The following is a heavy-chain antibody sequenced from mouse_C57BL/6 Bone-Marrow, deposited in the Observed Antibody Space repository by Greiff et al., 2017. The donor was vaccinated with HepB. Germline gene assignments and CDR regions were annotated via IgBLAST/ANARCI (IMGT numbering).Heavy chain of an antibody. V-gene: IGHV1-64*01. D-gene: IGHD1-1*01. CDR3: ARSHYGSSSYYFDY. CDR2: IHPNSGST. CDR1: GYTFTSYW. Sequence: QVQLQQSGAELVKPGASVKLSCKASGYTFTSYWMHWVKQRPGQGLEWIGMIHPNSGSTNYNEKFKSKATLTVDKSSSTAYMQLSSLTSEDSAVYYCARSHYGSSSYYFDYWGQGTTLTVSS. J-gene: IGHJ2*01.